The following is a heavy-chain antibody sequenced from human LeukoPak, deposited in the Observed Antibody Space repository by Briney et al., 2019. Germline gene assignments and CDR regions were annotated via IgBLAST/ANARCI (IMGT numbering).Heavy chain of an antibody. V-gene: IGHV1-69*13. CDR2: IIPIFGTA. CDR1: GGTFSSYA. Sequence: SVKVSCKASGGTFSSYAISWVRQAPGQGLEWMGGIIPIFGTANYAQRFQGRVTITADESTSTAYMELSSLRSEDTAVYYCARLARGIAAATTEFDYWGQGTLVTVSS. J-gene: IGHJ4*02. D-gene: IGHD6-13*01. CDR3: ARLARGIAAATTEFDY.